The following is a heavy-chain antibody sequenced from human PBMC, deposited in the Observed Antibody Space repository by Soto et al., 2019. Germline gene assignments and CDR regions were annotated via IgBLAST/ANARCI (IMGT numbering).Heavy chain of an antibody. CDR1: GFTFSNYY. Sequence: GGSLRLSCAASGFTFSNYYMHWVRQVTGKGLEWVSGITTAGDTYYPGSVKGRFTISREKAKNSLYLQMDSLSAGDTAVYYCARELHGGSYGMDFWGQGTTVTVSS. CDR3: ARELHGGSYGMDF. CDR2: ITTAGDT. V-gene: IGHV3-13*01. J-gene: IGHJ6*02.